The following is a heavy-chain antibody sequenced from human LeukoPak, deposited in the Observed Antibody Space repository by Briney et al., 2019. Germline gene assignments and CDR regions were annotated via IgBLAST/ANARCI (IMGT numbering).Heavy chain of an antibody. V-gene: IGHV3-66*01. Sequence: GGSLRLSCEGSGFTVSSNSVSWVRQAPGKGLEWVSIIYSGGSTYYADSVKGRFTISRDNSKNTLYLQMNSLRAEDTAVYYCARIPSRGNFFDPWGQGTLVTVSS. CDR2: IYSGGST. CDR1: GFTVSSNS. J-gene: IGHJ5*02. CDR3: ARIPSRGNFFDP. D-gene: IGHD1-7*01.